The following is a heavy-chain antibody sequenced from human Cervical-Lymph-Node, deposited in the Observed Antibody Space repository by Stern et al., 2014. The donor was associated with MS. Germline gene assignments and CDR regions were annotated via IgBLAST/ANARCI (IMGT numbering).Heavy chain of an antibody. Sequence: QLVQSGAEVKKPGASVKVSCKTSRHIFTDYYIHWMRQAPGQGLEWMGRINPKSGGTNFAQKFQGRVTMTGDTSINTTYMELSSLKFDDTVVYYCAKTTPRAYSGFDPWGQGSLVTVSS. D-gene: IGHD6-13*01. J-gene: IGHJ5*02. CDR3: AKTTPRAYSGFDP. CDR1: RHIFTDYY. V-gene: IGHV1-2*05. CDR2: INPKSGGT.